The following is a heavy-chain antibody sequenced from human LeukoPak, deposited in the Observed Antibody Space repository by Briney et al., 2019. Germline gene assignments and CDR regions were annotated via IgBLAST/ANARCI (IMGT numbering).Heavy chain of an antibody. CDR3: ARCSTSDYYDSSGPGGAFDI. CDR1: GFTFSSYA. D-gene: IGHD3-22*01. Sequence: GGSLRLSCAASGFTFSSYAMHWVRQAPGKGLEWVAVISYDGSNKYYADSVKGRFTISRDNSKNTLYLQMNSLRAEDTAVYYCARCSTSDYYDSSGPGGAFDIWDQGTMVTVSS. CDR2: ISYDGSNK. J-gene: IGHJ3*02. V-gene: IGHV3-30-3*01.